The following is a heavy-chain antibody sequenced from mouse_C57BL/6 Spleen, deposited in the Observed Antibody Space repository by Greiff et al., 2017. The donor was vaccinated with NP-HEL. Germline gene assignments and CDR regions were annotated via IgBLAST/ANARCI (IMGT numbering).Heavy chain of an antibody. V-gene: IGHV1-42*01. D-gene: IGHD1-1*01. CDR3: ARRPEYYGTLYYYAMDY. Sequence: EVQLQQSGPELVKPGASVKISCKASGYSFTGYYMNWVKQSPEKSLEWIGEINPSTGGTTYNQKFKAKATLTVDKSSSTAYMQLKSLTSEDSAVYYCARRPEYYGTLYYYAMDYWGQGTSVTVSS. CDR1: GYSFTGYY. CDR2: INPSTGGT. J-gene: IGHJ4*01.